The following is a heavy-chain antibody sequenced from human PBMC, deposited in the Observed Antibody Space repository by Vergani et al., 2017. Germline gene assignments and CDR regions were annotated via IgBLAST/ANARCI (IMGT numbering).Heavy chain of an antibody. J-gene: IGHJ4*02. D-gene: IGHD2-15*01. Sequence: QVQLVESGGGVVQPGGSLRLSCAASGYTFNCYGMHWVRQAPGKGLEWVASIRSDESRRYYGDSMEGRFTISRDNSKNTLYLQMKSLRPEDTAVYYCAKEGGGYGSGGTCYPEYWGQGTLVIVSS. CDR2: IRSDESRR. CDR3: AKEGGGYGSGGTCYPEY. V-gene: IGHV3-30*02. CDR1: GYTFNCYG.